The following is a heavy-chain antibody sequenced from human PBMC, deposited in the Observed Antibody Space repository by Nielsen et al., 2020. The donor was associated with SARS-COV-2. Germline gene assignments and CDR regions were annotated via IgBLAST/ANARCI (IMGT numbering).Heavy chain of an antibody. J-gene: IGHJ4*02. CDR2: ISSSGSTI. V-gene: IGHV3-48*04. D-gene: IGHD3-22*01. CDR1: GFTFSSYW. CDR3: ARDIRNYYDSSGLDY. Sequence: GGSLRLSCAASGFTFSSYWMNWVRQAPGKGLEWVSYISSSGSTIYYADSVKGRFTISRDNAKNSLYLQMNSLRAEDTAVYYCARDIRNYYDSSGLDYWGQGTLVTVSS.